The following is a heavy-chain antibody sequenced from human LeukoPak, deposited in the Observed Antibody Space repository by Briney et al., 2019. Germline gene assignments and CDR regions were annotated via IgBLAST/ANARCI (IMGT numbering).Heavy chain of an antibody. V-gene: IGHV3-33*01. CDR2: IWYDGSNK. D-gene: IGHD2-2*01. CDR3: ARRYCSSTSCYFSNWFNP. Sequence: GESLRLSCAASGFIFSSYGMHWVRQAPGKGLEWVAVIWYDGSNKYYADSVKGRFTISRDNSKNTLYLQMNSLRAENTAVYYCARRYCSSTSCYFSNWFNPWGQGTLVTVSS. J-gene: IGHJ5*02. CDR1: GFIFSSYG.